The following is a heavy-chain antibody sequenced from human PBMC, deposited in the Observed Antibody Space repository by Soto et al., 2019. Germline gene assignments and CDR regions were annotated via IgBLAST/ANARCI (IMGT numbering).Heavy chain of an antibody. CDR3: ARFARHQLPTIDY. CDR1: GYTFTDYD. V-gene: IGHV1-8*01. CDR2: MNPSSGYT. Sequence: QVQLVQSGAEVKKPGASVRVSCKASGYTFTDYDINWVRLGTGQGLEWMGWMNPSSGYTGYAQKFQGRVTMTWDTSISTAYMELSSLTSADTAVYYCARFARHQLPTIDYWGQGALVTVSS. J-gene: IGHJ4*02. D-gene: IGHD1-26*01.